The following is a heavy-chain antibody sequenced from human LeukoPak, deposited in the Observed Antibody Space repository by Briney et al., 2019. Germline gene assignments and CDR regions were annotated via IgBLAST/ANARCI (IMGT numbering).Heavy chain of an antibody. Sequence: KHWEALKISWKGSGYSFTSYWIDWVRQMPGKGLGWMGIIYPRYSETRYSPSFQGQVTISADKSISTAYLHWNSLKASDTAMYYWPRRGIYCSSTSCPPFDYWGQGTLVTVSS. CDR1: GYSFTSYW. CDR3: PRRGIYCSSTSCPPFDY. V-gene: IGHV5-51*01. D-gene: IGHD2-2*01. J-gene: IGHJ4*02. CDR2: IYPRYSET.